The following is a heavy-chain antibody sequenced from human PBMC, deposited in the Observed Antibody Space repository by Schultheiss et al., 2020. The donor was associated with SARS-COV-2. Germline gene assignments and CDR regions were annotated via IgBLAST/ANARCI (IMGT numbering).Heavy chain of an antibody. CDR3: ARSGSGSYGGMDV. J-gene: IGHJ6*02. CDR2: ISPYNGNT. V-gene: IGHV1-18*01. D-gene: IGHD3-10*01. CDR1: GYTFTNYG. Sequence: ASVKVSCKASGYTFTNYGITWVRQAPGQGLEWMGWISPYNGNTIYAQNLLGRVTMTTDTSTSTAYMELRSLTSDDTAVYYCARSGSGSYGGMDVWGQGTTVTVSS.